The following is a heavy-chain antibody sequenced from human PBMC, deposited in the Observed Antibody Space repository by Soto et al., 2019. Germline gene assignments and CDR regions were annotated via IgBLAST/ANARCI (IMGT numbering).Heavy chain of an antibody. J-gene: IGHJ4*02. CDR2: IKSKADGGTT. CDR3: TSLYYGH. CDR1: EFTFANAW. V-gene: IGHV3-15*01. Sequence: GSLRLSCAASEFTFANAWISWVRRAPGKGLEWVGRIKSKADGGTTDYAAPVKGRLTISRDESQNTLYLQMNSLKTEDTAVYYCTSLYYGHWGQGTLVTVSS. D-gene: IGHD4-17*01.